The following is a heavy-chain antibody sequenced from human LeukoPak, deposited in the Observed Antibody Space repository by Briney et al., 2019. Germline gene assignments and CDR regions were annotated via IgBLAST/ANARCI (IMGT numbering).Heavy chain of an antibody. Sequence: SETLSLTCTVSGVSISSGGYYWSWIRQHPGKGLEWIGYIYYSGSTYYNPSLKSRVTISVDTSKNQFSLKLSSVTAADTAVYYCARDSLSLYYYYGMDVWGQGTTVTVSS. CDR3: ARDSLSLYYYYGMDV. CDR2: IYYSGST. D-gene: IGHD2-15*01. CDR1: GVSISSGGYY. V-gene: IGHV4-31*03. J-gene: IGHJ6*02.